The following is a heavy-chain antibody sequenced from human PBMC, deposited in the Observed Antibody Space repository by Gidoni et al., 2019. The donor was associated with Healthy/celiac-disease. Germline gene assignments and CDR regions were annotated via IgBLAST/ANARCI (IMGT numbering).Heavy chain of an antibody. V-gene: IGHV3-74*01. D-gene: IGHD6-13*01. CDR3: ANGVAAAGAP. J-gene: IGHJ5*02. CDR2: ISGDGSST. Sequence: EVQLVESGGGLVQPGGSLRLSCAASGFTFSRYWMHWVRQAPGKGLVWLSRISGDGSSTSYADSVKGRFTISRDNAKNTLYLQLNSLRAEDTAVYFCANGVAAAGAPWGQGTLVTVS. CDR1: GFTFSRYW.